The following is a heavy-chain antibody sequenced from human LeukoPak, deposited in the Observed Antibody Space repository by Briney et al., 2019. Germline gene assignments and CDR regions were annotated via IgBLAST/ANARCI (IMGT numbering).Heavy chain of an antibody. D-gene: IGHD6-6*01. Sequence: PGGSLRLSCAASGFTFSSYGMHWVRQAPGKGLEWVAVIWYDGSNKYYADSVKGRFTISRDNSKNTLYLQMNSLRAEDTAAYYCAREGPYSSSSFDYWGQGTLVTVPS. CDR3: AREGPYSSSSFDY. CDR2: IWYDGSNK. J-gene: IGHJ4*02. V-gene: IGHV3-33*01. CDR1: GFTFSSYG.